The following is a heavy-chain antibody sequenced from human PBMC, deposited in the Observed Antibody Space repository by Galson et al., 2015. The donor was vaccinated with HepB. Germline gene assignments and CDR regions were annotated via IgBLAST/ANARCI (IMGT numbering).Heavy chain of an antibody. Sequence: SLRLSCAASGFTFSTYSMNWVRQAPGKGLEWVSYISSSSNTIYYADSVKGRFTISRDNAKNSLYLQMNSLRAEDTAMYYCARGYPMGAAVFDSWGQGTLVTVSS. V-gene: IGHV3-48*01. CDR3: ARGYPMGAAVFDS. J-gene: IGHJ4*02. D-gene: IGHD1-26*01. CDR1: GFTFSTYS. CDR2: ISSSSNTI.